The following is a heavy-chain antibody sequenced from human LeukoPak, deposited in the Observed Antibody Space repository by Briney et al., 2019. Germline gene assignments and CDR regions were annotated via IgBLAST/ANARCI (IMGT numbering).Heavy chain of an antibody. CDR3: AKDPYYYGSGTYYFDY. D-gene: IGHD3-10*01. V-gene: IGHV3-30*02. J-gene: IGHJ4*02. CDR2: IRYDGSNK. CDR1: GFTFSSYG. Sequence: GGSLRLSCAASGFTFSSYGMHWVRQAPGKGLEWVAFIRYDGSNKYYADSVKGRFTISRDNSKNTLYLQMNSLRVEDTAVYYCAKDPYYYGSGTYYFDYWGQGTLVTVSS.